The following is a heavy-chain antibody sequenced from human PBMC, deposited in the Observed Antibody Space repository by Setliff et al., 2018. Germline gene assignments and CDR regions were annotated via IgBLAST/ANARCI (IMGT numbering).Heavy chain of an antibody. J-gene: IGHJ6*03. CDR3: AREGVDTRSSTDYRYYMDV. CDR2: IIPILGIA. CDR1: GGTFSSYA. V-gene: IGHV1-69*10. Sequence: SVKVSCKASGGTFSSYAISWVRQAPGQGLEWMGGIIPILGIAKFSQKFQDTITMTADTSASTAYMELSSLRTEDTAVYYCAREGVDTRSSTDYRYYMDVWGKGTTVTVSS. D-gene: IGHD5-18*01.